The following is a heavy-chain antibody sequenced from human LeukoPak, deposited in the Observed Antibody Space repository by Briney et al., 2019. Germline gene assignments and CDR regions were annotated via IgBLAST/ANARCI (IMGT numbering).Heavy chain of an antibody. V-gene: IGHV1-8*01. CDR1: GYTFTSYD. D-gene: IGHD4-17*01. Sequence: ASVKVSCKASGYTFTSYDINWVRQATGQGLEWMGWMNPNSGNTGYAQKFQGRVTMTRDTSISTAYMELSRLRSDDTAVYYCARSRMTTVTPPGYWGQGTLVTVSS. J-gene: IGHJ4*02. CDR2: MNPNSGNT. CDR3: ARSRMTTVTPPGY.